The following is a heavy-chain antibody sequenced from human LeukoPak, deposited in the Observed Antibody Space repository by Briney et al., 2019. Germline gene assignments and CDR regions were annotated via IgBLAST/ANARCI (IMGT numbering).Heavy chain of an antibody. J-gene: IGHJ4*02. CDR2: ISYDGSNK. CDR3: ARDTSSIVGPRFDY. D-gene: IGHD1-26*01. CDR1: GFTFSSYA. V-gene: IGHV3-30*04. Sequence: GGSLRLSCAASGFTFSSYAMHWVRQAPGKGLEWVAVISYDGSNKYYADSVKGRFTISRDNSKNTLYLQMNSLRAEDTAVYYCARDTSSIVGPRFDYWGQGTLVTVSS.